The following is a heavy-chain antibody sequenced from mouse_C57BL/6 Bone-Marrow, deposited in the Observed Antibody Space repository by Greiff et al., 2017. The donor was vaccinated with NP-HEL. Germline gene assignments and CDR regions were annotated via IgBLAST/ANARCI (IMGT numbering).Heavy chain of an antibody. V-gene: IGHV5-6*01. CDR1: GFTFSSYG. J-gene: IGHJ4*01. Sequence: EVKVVESGGDLAKPGGSLKLSCAASGFTFSSYGMSWVRQTPDKRLEWVATISSGGSYTYYPDSVKGRFTISRDNAKNTLYLQMSSLKSEDTAMYYCARGGDYDVGAMDYWGQGTSVTVSS. CDR2: ISSGGSYT. D-gene: IGHD2-4*01. CDR3: ARGGDYDVGAMDY.